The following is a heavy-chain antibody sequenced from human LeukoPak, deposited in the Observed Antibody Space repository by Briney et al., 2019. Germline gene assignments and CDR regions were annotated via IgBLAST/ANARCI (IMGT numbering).Heavy chain of an antibody. J-gene: IGHJ4*02. CDR2: ISTTGSTI. V-gene: IGHV3-48*03. CDR3: ARADPYGDSTPDY. CDR1: GFTFCGHE. Sequence: GGSLRLSCAASGFTFCGHEMNWVRQTPGKGREWLPYISTTGSTIYYADSVKGRFTISRDNAKNSLYLQMNSLRAEATAIYYCARADPYGDSTPDYWGQGTPVTVSS. D-gene: IGHD4-17*01.